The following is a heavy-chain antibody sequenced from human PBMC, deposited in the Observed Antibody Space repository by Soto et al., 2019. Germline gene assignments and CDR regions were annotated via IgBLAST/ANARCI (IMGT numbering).Heavy chain of an antibody. D-gene: IGHD6-13*01. CDR1: GDSVSINSAT. Sequence: SQTLSLTCAISGDSVSINSATWNCIRQSPSIGLLWLVRTYYMSNWYNDYAVSVKSLVTINPDTSNNQFSLQLNSLDPEDTAVYYYEREEIEADYKWFDPWGQGTLVTVSS. V-gene: IGHV6-1*01. CDR3: EREEIEADYKWFDP. CDR2: TYYMSNWYN. J-gene: IGHJ5*02.